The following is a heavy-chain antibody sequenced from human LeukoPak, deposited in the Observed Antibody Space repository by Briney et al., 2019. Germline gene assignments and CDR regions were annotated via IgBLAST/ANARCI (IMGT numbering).Heavy chain of an antibody. Sequence: GGSLRLSCAASGFTFSSYSMNWVRQAPGKGLEWVSSISSSSSYIYYADSVKGRFTISRDNAKNSLYLQMNSLRAEDTAVYYCARDGKVWGTTRENWFDPWGQGTLVTVSS. CDR2: ISSSSSYI. V-gene: IGHV3-21*01. CDR3: ARDGKVWGTTRENWFDP. D-gene: IGHD3-16*01. CDR1: GFTFSSYS. J-gene: IGHJ5*02.